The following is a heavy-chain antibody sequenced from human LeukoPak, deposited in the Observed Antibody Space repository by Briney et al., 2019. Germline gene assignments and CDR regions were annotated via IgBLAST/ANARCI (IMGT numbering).Heavy chain of an antibody. Sequence: PSETLSLTCTVSGGSVSSSSYYWRWIRQPPGRGLEYIGYIHNSGSTNYNPSLKSRVTISLDTSKNHFSLKLSSVNAADTAMYYCAVRYSYGYDWGQGTLVTVSS. J-gene: IGHJ4*02. CDR2: IHNSGST. CDR1: GGSVSSSSYY. D-gene: IGHD5-18*01. V-gene: IGHV4-61*03. CDR3: AVRYSYGYD.